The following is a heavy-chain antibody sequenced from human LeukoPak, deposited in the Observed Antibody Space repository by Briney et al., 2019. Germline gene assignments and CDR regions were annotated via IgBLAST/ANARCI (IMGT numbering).Heavy chain of an antibody. CDR1: GGTFSSYA. D-gene: IGHD4-17*01. J-gene: IGHJ4*02. V-gene: IGHV1-69*06. CDR2: IIPIFGTA. CDR3: ARGATVTTVDY. Sequence: ASVKVSCKASGGTFSSYAISWVRQAPGQGLEWMGGIIPIFGTANNAQKFQGRVTITADKSTSTAYMELSSLRSEDTAVYYCARGATVTTVDYWGQGTLVTVSS.